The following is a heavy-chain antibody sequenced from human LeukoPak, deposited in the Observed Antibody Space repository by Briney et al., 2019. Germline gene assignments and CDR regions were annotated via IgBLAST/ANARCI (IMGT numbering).Heavy chain of an antibody. V-gene: IGHV3-7*01. Sequence: GGSLRLSCAASGFSFNDFWMDWVRQSPGKGMEWLANINQDGTEGYYADSVKGRFNISRDNAKNSLYLQMNNLRVEDTAVYYCSGSLDYWGQGALVIVSS. CDR2: INQDGTEG. D-gene: IGHD1-26*01. J-gene: IGHJ4*02. CDR1: GFSFNDFW. CDR3: SGSLDY.